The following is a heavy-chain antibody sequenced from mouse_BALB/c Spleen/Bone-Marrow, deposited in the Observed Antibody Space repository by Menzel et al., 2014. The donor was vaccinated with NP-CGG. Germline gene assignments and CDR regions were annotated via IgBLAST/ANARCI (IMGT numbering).Heavy chain of an antibody. V-gene: IGHV2-9*02. D-gene: IGHD4-1*01. CDR2: IWAGGST. J-gene: IGHJ3*01. CDR1: GFSLTSYG. CDR3: ARDELGRTWFAY. Sequence: VQGVESGPGLVAPSQSLSITCTVSGFSLTSYGVHWVRQPPGKGLEWLGVIWAGGSTNYNSALMSRLSISKDNSKSQVFLKMNSLQTDDTAIYYCARDELGRTWFAYWGQGTLVTVSA.